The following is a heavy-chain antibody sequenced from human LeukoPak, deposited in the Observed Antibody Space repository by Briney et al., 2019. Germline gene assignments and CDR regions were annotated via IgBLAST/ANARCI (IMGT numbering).Heavy chain of an antibody. CDR1: GFTFSGYS. CDR2: ISWNSGSI. J-gene: IGHJ4*02. D-gene: IGHD5-18*01. Sequence: GGSLRLSCAASGFTFSGYSLSWVRQTPGKGLEWVSGISWNSGSIGYADSVKGRFTISRDNAKNSLYLQMNSLRAEDTALYYCAKAPGYSYGSNYFDYWGQGTLVTVSS. V-gene: IGHV3-9*01. CDR3: AKAPGYSYGSNYFDY.